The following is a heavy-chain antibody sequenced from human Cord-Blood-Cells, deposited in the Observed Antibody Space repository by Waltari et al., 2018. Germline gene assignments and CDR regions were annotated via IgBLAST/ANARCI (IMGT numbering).Heavy chain of an antibody. V-gene: IGHV3-30*04. CDR1: GFTFSSCA. CDR2: ISYDGSNK. J-gene: IGHJ2*01. Sequence: QVQLVESGGGVVQPGRSLRLSCPASGFTFSSCALHGVRQAPGKGLEWVAVISYDGSNKYYADSVKGRFTISRDNSKNTLYLQMNSLRAEDTAVYYCARDGAVAGFDWYFDLWGRGTLVTVSS. CDR3: ARDGAVAGFDWYFDL. D-gene: IGHD6-19*01.